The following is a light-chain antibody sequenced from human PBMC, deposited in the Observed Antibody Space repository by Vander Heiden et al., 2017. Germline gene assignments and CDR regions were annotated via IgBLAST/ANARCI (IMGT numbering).Light chain of an antibody. CDR2: WAS. V-gene: IGKV4-1*01. Sequence: DIVMTQSPDSLAASLGERATINCKSSQSVLYSSNNKNFLAWYQQKPGQPPKLLLYWASTRESGVPDRFSGSGSGTDFTLTISSLQAEDVAVYYCQQYDSTPRTFGQGTKVEIK. J-gene: IGKJ1*01. CDR1: QSVLYSSNNKNF. CDR3: QQYDSTPRT.